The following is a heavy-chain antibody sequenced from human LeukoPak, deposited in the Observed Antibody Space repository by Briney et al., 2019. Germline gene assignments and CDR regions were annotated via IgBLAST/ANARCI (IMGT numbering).Heavy chain of an antibody. V-gene: IGHV4-39*01. CDR1: GGSTSSSSYY. Sequence: SETLSLTCTVSGGSTSSSSYYWGWIRQPPGKGLEWIGSISYSGSTYYNPSFKSRVTISVDTSKNQFSLKLSSVTAADTAMYYCARHPFSDGFDIWGQGTMVTVSS. CDR2: ISYSGST. J-gene: IGHJ3*02. CDR3: ARHPFSDGFDI.